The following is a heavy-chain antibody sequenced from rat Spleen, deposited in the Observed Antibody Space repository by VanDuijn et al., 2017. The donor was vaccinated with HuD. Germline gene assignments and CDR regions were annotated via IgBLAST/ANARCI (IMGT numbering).Heavy chain of an antibody. J-gene: IGHJ2*01. CDR2: ISTGGVTT. D-gene: IGHD5-1*01. CDR1: GFIFSNYY. CDR3: ARHGVGAWYFDN. V-gene: IGHV5-25*01. Sequence: EVKLVESGGGSVQPGRSLKLSCVASGFIFSNYYMAWVRQAPTKGLEWVAYISTGGVTTYYRDSVRGRFTIFRDNAESMLYLQMNSLRSEDTAVYYCARHGVGAWYFDNWGQGVMVTVSS.